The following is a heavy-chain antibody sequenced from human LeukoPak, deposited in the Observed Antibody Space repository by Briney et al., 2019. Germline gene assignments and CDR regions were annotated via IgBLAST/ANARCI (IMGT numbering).Heavy chain of an antibody. CDR2: INPSGDKT. Sequence: GASVRVSCKASGYTFTSCYMHWVRQGPAQGLEWVGVINPSGDKTTYAQTFQGRVTMTRDMSTSTVHMELNSRRYEDTALYYCGTADVECGDDCYEWAAFDIWGQGTTVTASS. CDR1: GYTFTSCY. CDR3: GTADVECGDDCYEWAAFDI. D-gene: IGHD2-21*02. V-gene: IGHV1-46*01. J-gene: IGHJ3*02.